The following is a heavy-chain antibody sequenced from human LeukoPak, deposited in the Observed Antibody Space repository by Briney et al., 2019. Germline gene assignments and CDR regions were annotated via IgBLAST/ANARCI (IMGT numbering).Heavy chain of an antibody. CDR1: GFTFSSYS. CDR2: ISSSSHYI. V-gene: IGHV3-21*01. Sequence: GGSLRLSCAASGFTFSSYSMNWVRQAPGKGLEWVSFISSSSHYIFYADSVKGRFIISRDNAKNSLYLQMNSLGAEDTAIYYCARDGNSGSYGMDVWGQGTTVTVSS. J-gene: IGHJ6*02. CDR3: ARDGNSGSYGMDV. D-gene: IGHD1-7*01.